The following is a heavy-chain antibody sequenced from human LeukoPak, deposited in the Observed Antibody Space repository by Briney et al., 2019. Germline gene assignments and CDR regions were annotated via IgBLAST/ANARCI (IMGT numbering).Heavy chain of an antibody. Sequence: GGSLRLSCAASGFTFSSYAMHWVRQAPGKGLEWVAVISYDGSNKYYADSVKGRFTISRDNSKNTLYLQVSSLRAEDTALYYCVKDDRYFYGSGSPSWGQGTLVTVSS. CDR1: GFTFSSYA. V-gene: IGHV3-30*18. J-gene: IGHJ5*02. CDR3: VKDDRYFYGSGSPS. CDR2: ISYDGSNK. D-gene: IGHD3-10*01.